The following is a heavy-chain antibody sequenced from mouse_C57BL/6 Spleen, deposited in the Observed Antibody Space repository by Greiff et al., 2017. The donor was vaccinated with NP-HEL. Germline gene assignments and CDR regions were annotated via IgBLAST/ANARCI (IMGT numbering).Heavy chain of an antibody. Sequence: EVKLMESGPGLVKPSQSLSLTCSVTGYSITSGYYWNWIRQFPGNKLEWMGYISYDGSNNYNPSLKNRISITRDTSKNQFFLKLNSVTTEDTATYYCARDPITTALDYWGQGTTLTVSS. V-gene: IGHV3-6*01. CDR1: GYSITSGYY. J-gene: IGHJ2*01. CDR2: ISYDGSN. D-gene: IGHD1-2*01. CDR3: ARDPITTALDY.